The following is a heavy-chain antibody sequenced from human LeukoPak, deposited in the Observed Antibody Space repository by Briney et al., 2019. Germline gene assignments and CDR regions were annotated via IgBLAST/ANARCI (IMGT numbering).Heavy chain of an antibody. CDR3: AVWFGDPPSPFDY. V-gene: IGHV1-69*04. CDR2: IIPIFGIA. CDR1: GGTFSSYA. J-gene: IGHJ4*02. Sequence: SVKVSCKASGGTFSSYAISWVRQAPGQGLEWMGRIIPIFGIANYAQKFHGRVTITADKSTSTAYMELSSLRSEDTAVYYCAVWFGDPPSPFDYWGQGTLVTVSS. D-gene: IGHD3-10*01.